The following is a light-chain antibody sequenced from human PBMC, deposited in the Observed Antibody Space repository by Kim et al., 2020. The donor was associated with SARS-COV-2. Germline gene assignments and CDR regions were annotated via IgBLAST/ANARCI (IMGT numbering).Light chain of an antibody. Sequence: ASVKLTCTLSSGYRTYAIEWHQQQPEKGPRYLMKINSDGSHTKGDGIPTRFSGSSSGAERYLTISSLQSEDEADYYCQTWGTGIRVFGGGTQLTVL. V-gene: IGLV4-69*02. CDR2: INSDGSH. CDR1: SGYRTYA. CDR3: QTWGTGIRV. J-gene: IGLJ3*02.